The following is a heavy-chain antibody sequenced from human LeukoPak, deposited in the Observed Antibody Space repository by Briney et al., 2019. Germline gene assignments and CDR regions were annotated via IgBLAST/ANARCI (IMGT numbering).Heavy chain of an antibody. CDR3: AKDTDTGGINGYDP. CDR1: GFTFSSYW. D-gene: IGHD7-27*01. J-gene: IGHJ5*02. CDR2: IKTDGSST. Sequence: GGSLRLSCAASGFTFSSYWMHWVRQAPGKGLVWVSRIKTDGSSTSYADSVKGRFIISRDDAKNSVYLQMNSLRAEDTAVYYCAKDTDTGGINGYDPWGQGTLVTVSS. V-gene: IGHV3-74*01.